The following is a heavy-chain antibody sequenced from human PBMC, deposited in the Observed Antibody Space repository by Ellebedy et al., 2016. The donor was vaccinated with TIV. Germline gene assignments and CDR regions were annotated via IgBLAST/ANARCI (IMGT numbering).Heavy chain of an antibody. CDR3: ARGEGPYYYGVDV. CDR1: GFAFNQLA. Sequence: GESLKISXVASGFAFNQLAMNWVRQAPGKGLEWVAMISYDGSNTFYADFVKGRFTISRDISKSTVSLQMNSLKPEDTAVYYCARGEGPYYYGVDVWGQGTTVTVSS. CDR2: ISYDGSNT. J-gene: IGHJ6*02. V-gene: IGHV3-30*04.